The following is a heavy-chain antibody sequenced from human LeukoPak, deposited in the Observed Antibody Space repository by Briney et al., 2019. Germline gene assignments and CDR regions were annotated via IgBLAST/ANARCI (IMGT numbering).Heavy chain of an antibody. Sequence: PGGSLRLSCAASGFTFSSYWMSWVRQAPGKGLEWVANIKQDGSEKYYVDSVKGRFTISRDNAKNSLYLQMNSLRAEDTAVYYCARERHYDFWSGYNIDYWGQGTLVTVSS. CDR1: GFTFSSYW. CDR2: IKQDGSEK. D-gene: IGHD3-3*01. CDR3: ARERHYDFWSGYNIDY. J-gene: IGHJ4*02. V-gene: IGHV3-7*01.